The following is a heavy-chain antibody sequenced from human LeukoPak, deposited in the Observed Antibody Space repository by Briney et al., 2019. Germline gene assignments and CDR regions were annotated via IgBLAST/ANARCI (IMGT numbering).Heavy chain of an antibody. CDR1: AVPFTASW. V-gene: IGHV3-74*01. CDR2: ISSDGSVI. D-gene: IGHD4-11*01. CDR3: AIDRHYTMNI. J-gene: IGHJ6*02. Sequence: PGGSLRLSCAASAVPFTASWMHWVRQAPGKGLAWVSHISSDGSVIVYADSVKGRFTISRDNAKNVFYLQMNSLRVDDTAVYYCAIDRHYTMNIWGQGTTVTVSS.